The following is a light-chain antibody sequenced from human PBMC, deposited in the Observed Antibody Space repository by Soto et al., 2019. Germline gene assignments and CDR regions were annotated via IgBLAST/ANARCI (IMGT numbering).Light chain of an antibody. J-gene: IGKJ1*01. Sequence: IQMTQSPSSLSASVGDRVSITCRASQSIGTFLNWYQQKPGEAPNLLIHTSFTLYSGVPSRFSGTLTISSLQPEDFATYFCQQAFSAEWTFGQGTKVDI. CDR3: QQAFSAEWT. CDR1: QSIGTF. V-gene: IGKV1-39*01. CDR2: TSF.